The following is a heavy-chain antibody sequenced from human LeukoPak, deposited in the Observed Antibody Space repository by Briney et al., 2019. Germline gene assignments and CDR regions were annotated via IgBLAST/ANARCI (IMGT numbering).Heavy chain of an antibody. D-gene: IGHD6-19*01. V-gene: IGHV3-9*01. J-gene: IGHJ4*02. CDR2: ISWNSGSI. Sequence: PGGSPRLSCAASGFTFSSYWMHWVRQAPGKGLEWVSGISWNSGSIGYADSVKGRFTISRDNAKNSLYLQMNSLRAEDTALYYCAKVGDSVADYFDHWGQGTLVTVSS. CDR1: GFTFSSYW. CDR3: AKVGDSVADYFDH.